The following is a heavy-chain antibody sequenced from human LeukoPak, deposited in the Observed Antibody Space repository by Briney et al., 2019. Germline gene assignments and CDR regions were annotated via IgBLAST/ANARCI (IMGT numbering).Heavy chain of an antibody. D-gene: IGHD4/OR15-4a*01. Sequence: GRSLRLSCAASGFTFSTYGLHWVRQAPGKGLEWVAVIWYDGIYKYYADSVKGRFTISRDDSKSTLYLRMNSLRAEDTAVYYCARDQLKPGAPDHYYGMDVWGQGTTVTVSS. CDR2: IWYDGIYK. J-gene: IGHJ6*02. CDR3: ARDQLKPGAPDHYYGMDV. V-gene: IGHV3-33*01. CDR1: GFTFSTYG.